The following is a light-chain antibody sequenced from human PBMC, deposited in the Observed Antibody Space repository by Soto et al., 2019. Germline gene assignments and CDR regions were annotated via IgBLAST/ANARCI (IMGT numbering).Light chain of an antibody. V-gene: IGLV1-47*01. CDR2: RNN. CDR3: AAWDDRLSGLV. J-gene: IGLJ2*01. CDR1: SSNIGSNY. Sequence: QSVLTQPPSASGTPGQRVTISCSGSSSNIGSNYVYWYHQLPGTAPKLVIYRNNQQPSGVPDRISGSKSGTSASLAISGLRSEDEADYDCAAWDDRLSGLVFGRGTKVTGL.